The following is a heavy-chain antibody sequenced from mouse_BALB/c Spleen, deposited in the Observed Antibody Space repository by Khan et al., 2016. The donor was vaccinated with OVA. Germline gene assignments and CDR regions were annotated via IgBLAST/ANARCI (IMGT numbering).Heavy chain of an antibody. V-gene: IGHV2-9*02. CDR2: IWAGGST. J-gene: IGHJ2*01. D-gene: IGHD1-3*01. Sequence: QVQLKESGPGLVAPSQSLSITCTVYGYSLTRYGVHWVRQPPGKGLEWLGLIWAGGSTNYNWALMSRLSISIDNSKSQVFLKMNSLQTDDTAMYYCARLEDIWGQGTILTVSS. CDR1: GYSLTRYG. CDR3: ARLEDI.